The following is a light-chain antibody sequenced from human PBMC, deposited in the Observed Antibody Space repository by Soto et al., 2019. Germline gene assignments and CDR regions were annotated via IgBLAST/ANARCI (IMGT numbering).Light chain of an antibody. CDR1: SSDVGRFEY. CDR2: DIT. CDR3: CSYAGIYSYV. V-gene: IGLV2-11*01. J-gene: IGLJ1*01. Sequence: QSALTQPRSVSGSPGQSVTISCTGTSSDVGRFEYVSWYQQHPGEAPKVVVYDITKRPSGVPDRFSGSKSGNTASLTISGLQAEDEADYYCCSYAGIYSYVFGTGTNVTVL.